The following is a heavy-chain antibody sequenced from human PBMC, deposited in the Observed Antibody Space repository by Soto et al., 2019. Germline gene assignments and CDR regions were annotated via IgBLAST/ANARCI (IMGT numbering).Heavy chain of an antibody. Sequence: QVQLVQSGAEVKKPGSSVKVSCKASGGTSNRYAFSWVRQAPGQGLEWMGGSIPIFGTANYAQKFQGRATITADETTSTGYMELSRLRSDDTATYYCATGRGSAGFDSWGQGTQVIVS. CDR1: GGTSNRYA. CDR2: SIPIFGTA. D-gene: IGHD3-16*01. J-gene: IGHJ4*02. CDR3: ATGRGSAGFDS. V-gene: IGHV1-69*01.